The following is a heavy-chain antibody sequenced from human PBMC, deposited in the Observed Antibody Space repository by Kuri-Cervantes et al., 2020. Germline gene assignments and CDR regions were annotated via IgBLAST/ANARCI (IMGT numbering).Heavy chain of an antibody. CDR2: ISYDGSNK. V-gene: IGHV3-30*18. J-gene: IGHJ4*02. CDR1: GFTFSSYG. D-gene: IGHD6-13*01. Sequence: GESLKISCAASGFTFSSYGMHWVRQAPGKGLEWVAVISYDGSNKCYADPVKGRFTISRDNSKNTVYLQMNSLRPEDTAVYYCVKETGAAAGTGDYWGQGTLVT. CDR3: VKETGAAAGTGDY.